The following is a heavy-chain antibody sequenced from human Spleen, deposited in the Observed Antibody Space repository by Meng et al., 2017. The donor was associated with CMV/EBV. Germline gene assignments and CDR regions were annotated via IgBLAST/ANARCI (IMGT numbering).Heavy chain of an antibody. Sequence: YWSWIRQGPGKGPEWIGHISNSGSTSYNPSFQGRVVISVDTSKNQFSLRLTAVTAADTAVYYCAREIFHKWFGDLLVELKGRWFDSWGQGTLVTVSS. CDR1: Y. D-gene: IGHD3-10*01. CDR2: ISNSGST. CDR3: AREIFHKWFGDLLVELKGRWFDS. V-gene: IGHV4-31*02. J-gene: IGHJ5*01.